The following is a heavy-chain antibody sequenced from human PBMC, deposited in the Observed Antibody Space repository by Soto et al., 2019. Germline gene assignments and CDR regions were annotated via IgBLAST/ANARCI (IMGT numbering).Heavy chain of an antibody. CDR2: ISAYTGNT. D-gene: IGHD4-17*01. CDR3: ARRWTTGEIDY. J-gene: IGHJ4*02. V-gene: IGHV1-18*01. Sequence: ASVKVSCKASGYIFNSFGISWVPQAPGQGLEWMGWISAYTGNTKYAQNFQGRVTMTTDTSTSTAYMELRSLRSDDTAVYYCARRWTTGEIDYWGQGTLVTVSS. CDR1: GYIFNSFG.